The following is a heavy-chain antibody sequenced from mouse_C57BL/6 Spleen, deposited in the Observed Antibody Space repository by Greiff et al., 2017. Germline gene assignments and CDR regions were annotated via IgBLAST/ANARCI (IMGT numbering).Heavy chain of an antibody. D-gene: IGHD3-2*02. V-gene: IGHV1-50*01. CDR2: IDPSDRYP. CDR1: GYTFTSYW. CDR3: ARIRGDY. Sequence: QVQLKQPGAELVKPGASVKLSCKASGYTFTSYWMRWVKQRPGQGREWIGEIDPSDRYPNSNQKFKGKATLTVDTTSSTAYMQRSSLTSEDSAVYYCARIRGDYGGQGTTLTVSS. J-gene: IGHJ2*01.